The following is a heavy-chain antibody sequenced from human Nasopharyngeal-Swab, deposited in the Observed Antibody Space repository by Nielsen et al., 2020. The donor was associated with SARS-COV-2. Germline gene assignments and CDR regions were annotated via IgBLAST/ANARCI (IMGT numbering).Heavy chain of an antibody. CDR1: GFTFDDYA. V-gene: IGHV3-9*01. J-gene: IGHJ4*02. D-gene: IGHD6-13*01. CDR2: ISWNSGSI. CDR3: AKDIWPGAIAAAGTPFDY. Sequence: SLKISCAASGFTFDDYAMHWVRQAPGKGLEWVSGISWNSGSIGYADSVKGRFTISRDNAKNSLHLQMNSLRAEDTALYYCAKDIWPGAIAAAGTPFDYWGQGTLVTVFS.